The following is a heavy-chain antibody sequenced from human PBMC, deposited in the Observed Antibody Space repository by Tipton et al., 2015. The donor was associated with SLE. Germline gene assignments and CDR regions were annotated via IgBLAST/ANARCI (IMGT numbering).Heavy chain of an antibody. CDR1: GFTFSSYG. J-gene: IGHJ6*02. Sequence: SLRLSCAASGFTFSSYGMNWVRQAPGKGLEWVSYISSSSSTIYYADSVKGRFTISRDNAKNSLYLQMNSLRAEDTAVYYCASPEMEDIVVVPVVAGYYGMDVWGQGTTVTVSS. CDR2: ISSSSSTI. V-gene: IGHV3-48*01. CDR3: ASPEMEDIVVVPVVAGYYGMDV. D-gene: IGHD2-2*01.